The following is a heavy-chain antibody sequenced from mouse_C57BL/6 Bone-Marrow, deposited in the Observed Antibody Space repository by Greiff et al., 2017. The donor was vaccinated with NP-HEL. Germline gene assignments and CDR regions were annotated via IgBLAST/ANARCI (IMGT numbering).Heavy chain of an antibody. J-gene: IGHJ3*01. V-gene: IGHV5-4*03. CDR1: GFTFSSYA. CDR2: ISDGGSYT. Sequence: EVNLVESGGGLVKPGGSLKLSCAASGFTFSSYAMSWVRQTPEKRLEWVATISDGGSYTYYPDNVKGRFTISRDNAKNNLYLQMSHLKSEDTAMYYCARWDYDSAWFAYWGQGTLVTVSA. CDR3: ARWDYDSAWFAY. D-gene: IGHD2-4*01.